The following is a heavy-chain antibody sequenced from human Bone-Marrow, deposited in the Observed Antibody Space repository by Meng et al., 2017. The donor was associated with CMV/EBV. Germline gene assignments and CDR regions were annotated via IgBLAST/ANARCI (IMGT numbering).Heavy chain of an antibody. Sequence: GESLKISCAASGFTFSSYAMSWVRQAPGKGLEWVSAISGSGGSTYYADSVKGRFTISRDNSKNTLYLQMNSLRAEDTAVYYCAKMRRDGYNSGGRFDYWGQGTLVTVYS. CDR3: AKMRRDGYNSGGRFDY. D-gene: IGHD5-24*01. V-gene: IGHV3-23*01. CDR1: GFTFSSYA. J-gene: IGHJ4*02. CDR2: ISGSGGST.